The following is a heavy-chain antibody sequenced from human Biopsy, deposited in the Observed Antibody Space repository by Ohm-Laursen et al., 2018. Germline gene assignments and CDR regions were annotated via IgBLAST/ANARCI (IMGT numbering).Heavy chain of an antibody. J-gene: IGHJ6*02. CDR1: GFTVNDHA. CDR2: ISWDSGRI. Sequence: SLRLSCSASGFTVNDHAMHWVRQPPGKGLEWVSGISWDSGRIGYADSVKGRFTVSRDNAKKSLYLEMNSLRPEDTALYYCTKYLIPAGTDVWGQGATVTVSS. V-gene: IGHV3-9*01. CDR3: TKYLIPAGTDV.